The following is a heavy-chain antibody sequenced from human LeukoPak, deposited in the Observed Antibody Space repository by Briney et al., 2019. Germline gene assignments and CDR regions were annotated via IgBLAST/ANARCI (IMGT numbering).Heavy chain of an antibody. CDR2: ISGSGGST. D-gene: IGHD2-2*01. J-gene: IGHJ4*02. CDR1: GFAFSSYA. Sequence: GGSLRLSCAASGFAFSSYAMSWVRQAPGKGLEWVSAISGSGGSTYYADSVRGRFTISRDNSKNTLYLQMNSLRAEDTAVYYCAKSLSVVPAASDYWGQGTLVTVSS. CDR3: AKSLSVVPAASDY. V-gene: IGHV3-23*01.